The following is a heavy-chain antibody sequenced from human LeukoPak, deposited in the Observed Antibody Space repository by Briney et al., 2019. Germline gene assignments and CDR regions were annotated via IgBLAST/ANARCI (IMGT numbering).Heavy chain of an antibody. D-gene: IGHD3-10*01. Sequence: GASVKVSCKASGYTFTGYYMHWVRQAPGQGLEWMGWINPNSGGTNYAQKFQGRVTMTRDTSISTAYMELSRLRSDDTAVYYCARNGENYYYYYMDVWGKGTTVTVSS. CDR3: ARNGENYYYYYMDV. J-gene: IGHJ6*03. CDR2: INPNSGGT. CDR1: GYTFTGYY. V-gene: IGHV1-2*02.